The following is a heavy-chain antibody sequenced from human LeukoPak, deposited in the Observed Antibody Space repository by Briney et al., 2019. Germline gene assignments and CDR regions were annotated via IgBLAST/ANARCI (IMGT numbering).Heavy chain of an antibody. CDR1: GYTFTSYY. D-gene: IGHD6-13*01. V-gene: IGHV1-46*01. Sequence: GASVKVSCKASGYTFTSYYMHWVRQAPGQGLEWMGIINPSGGSTSYAQKFQGRVTMTEDTSTDTAYMELSSLRSEDTAVYYCATEVSSWYYFDYWGQGTLVTVSS. J-gene: IGHJ4*02. CDR2: INPSGGST. CDR3: ATEVSSWYYFDY.